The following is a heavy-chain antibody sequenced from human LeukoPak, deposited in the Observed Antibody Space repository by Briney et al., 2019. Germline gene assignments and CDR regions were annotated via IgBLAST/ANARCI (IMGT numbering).Heavy chain of an antibody. CDR1: GGSLSPYY. Sequence: PSETLSLTCSVSGGSLSPYYWSWIRQPPGGGLEWLGEINQSGSTNYNPSLKSRVTISVEKFKNRFSLEVTSVTAADTAIYYCATLGGLYYESHGYPDFDHWGQGTLVTVSS. V-gene: IGHV4-34*01. CDR3: ATLGGLYYESHGYPDFDH. J-gene: IGHJ4*02. D-gene: IGHD3-22*01. CDR2: INQSGST.